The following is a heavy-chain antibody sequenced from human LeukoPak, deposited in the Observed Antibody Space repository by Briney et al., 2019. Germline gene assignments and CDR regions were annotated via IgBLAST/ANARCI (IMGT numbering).Heavy chain of an antibody. D-gene: IGHD4-11*01. Sequence: ASVKVSCTASGYTFTGYYMHWVRQAPGQGLEWMGWINPNSGGTNYAQKFQGRVTMTRDTSISTAYMELSRLRSDDTAGYYCARDFRRNSNYGWYFDYWGQGTLVTVSS. V-gene: IGHV1-2*02. CDR2: INPNSGGT. J-gene: IGHJ4*02. CDR1: GYTFTGYY. CDR3: ARDFRRNSNYGWYFDY.